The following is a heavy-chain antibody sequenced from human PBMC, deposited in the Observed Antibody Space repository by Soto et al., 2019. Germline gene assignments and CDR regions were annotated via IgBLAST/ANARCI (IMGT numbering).Heavy chain of an antibody. CDR2: IYYSGST. D-gene: IGHD5-18*01. V-gene: IGHV4-30-4*01. J-gene: IGHJ4*02. CDR3: AIYTAMEPTFDY. CDR1: GGSISSGDYY. Sequence: QVQLQESGPGLVKPSQTLTLTCTVSGGSISSGDYYWSWIRQPPGKGLEWIGYIYYSGSTYYNPSLKSRVTISVDTSKNQFSLKLNSVTAADTAVYYCAIYTAMEPTFDYWGQGTLVTVSS.